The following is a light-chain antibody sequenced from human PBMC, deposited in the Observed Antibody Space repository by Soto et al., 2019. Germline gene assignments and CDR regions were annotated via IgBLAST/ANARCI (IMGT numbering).Light chain of an antibody. CDR3: CAYAYSPYI. Sequence: QSVLTLPASVSGSPGQSIIISCTGTRSDVGTYNLVSWYQHHPGKAPKLLIYEVSKRPSGVSNRFSGSKSGNTASLTISGLQAEDEADYYCCAYAYSPYIFGSGTKVTVL. CDR2: EVS. J-gene: IGLJ1*01. V-gene: IGLV2-23*02. CDR1: RSDVGTYNL.